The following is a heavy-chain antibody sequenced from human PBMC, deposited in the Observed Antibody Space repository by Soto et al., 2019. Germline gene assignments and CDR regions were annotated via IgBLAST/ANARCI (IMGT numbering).Heavy chain of an antibody. D-gene: IGHD6-13*01. J-gene: IGHJ6*02. CDR3: ARVTQQLVRGHYYYGMDV. CDR1: GFTFSSYS. CDR2: ISSSSSYI. Sequence: GGSLRLSCAASGFTFSSYSMNWVRQAPGKGLEWVSSISSSSSYIYYADSVKGRFTISRDNAKNSLYLQMNSLRAEDTAVYYCARVTQQLVRGHYYYGMDVWGQGTTVTVSS. V-gene: IGHV3-21*01.